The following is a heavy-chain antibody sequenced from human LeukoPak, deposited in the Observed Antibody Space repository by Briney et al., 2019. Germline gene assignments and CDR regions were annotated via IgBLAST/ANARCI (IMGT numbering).Heavy chain of an antibody. CDR3: ASYRLRFLEWLSLPFDY. Sequence: PGGTLRLSSAASGFTFSSYWMSWIRQAPGKGLERVSNTKQDGSDKYYVDSVKGRFTISRDNAKNSLYLQMNSLRAEDTAVYYCASYRLRFLEWLSLPFDYWGQGTLVTVSS. CDR1: GFTFSSYW. V-gene: IGHV3-7*01. D-gene: IGHD3-3*01. CDR2: TKQDGSDK. J-gene: IGHJ4*02.